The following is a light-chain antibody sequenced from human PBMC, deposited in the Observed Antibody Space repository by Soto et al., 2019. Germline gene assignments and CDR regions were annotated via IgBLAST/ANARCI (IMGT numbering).Light chain of an antibody. CDR3: QHCDYLPI. V-gene: IGKV1-5*03. CDR2: KAS. CDR1: QSISSW. J-gene: IGKJ3*01. Sequence: DIQMTQSPSTLSASVGDRVTITCRASQSISSWLAWFQQKPGKAPSLLIYKASNLESGVPSRFSGSGSGTHFTFTISSLQPEDVATYYCQHCDYLPIFGPGTTVDFK.